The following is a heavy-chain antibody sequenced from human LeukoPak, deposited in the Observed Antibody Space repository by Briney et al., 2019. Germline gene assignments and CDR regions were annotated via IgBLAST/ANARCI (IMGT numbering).Heavy chain of an antibody. J-gene: IGHJ4*02. D-gene: IGHD3-3*01. CDR2: IYYSGST. V-gene: IGHV4-31*03. CDR3: ARELSGYFDY. CDR1: GGSISSGGYY. Sequence: NTSETLSLTCTVSGGSISSGGYYWSWIRQHPGKGLEWIGYIYYSGSTYYNPSLKSRFTISVDTSKNQFSLKLSSVTAADTAVYYCARELSGYFDYWGQGTLVTVSS.